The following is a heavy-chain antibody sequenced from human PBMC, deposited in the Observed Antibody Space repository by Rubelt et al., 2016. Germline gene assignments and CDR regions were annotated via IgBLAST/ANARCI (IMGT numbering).Heavy chain of an antibody. CDR3: AKPARLDYGINAEYFQH. CDR1: GFTFSSYG. D-gene: IGHD4-17*01. J-gene: IGHJ1*01. V-gene: IGHV3-30*02. CDR2: IRYDGSNK. Sequence: QVQLVESGGGVVPPGGSLRLSCAASGFTFSSYGMHWVRQAPGKGLEWVAFIRYDGSNKYYADSVKGRFTISSDNSKNTLDLQMNSLRAEDTAVYYCAKPARLDYGINAEYFQHWGQGTLVTVSS.